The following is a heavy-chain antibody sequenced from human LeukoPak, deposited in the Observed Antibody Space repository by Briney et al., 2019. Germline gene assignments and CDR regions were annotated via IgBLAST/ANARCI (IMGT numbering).Heavy chain of an antibody. J-gene: IGHJ4*02. Sequence: GGSLRLSCAASGFTFNTYTMNWVRQAPGKGLEWVSYISGSSGIIDYADSVRGRFTISRDNAKNSLYLQMNSLRAEDTAVYYCARDSYGDYVIDYWGQGTLVTVSS. D-gene: IGHD4-17*01. V-gene: IGHV3-48*01. CDR1: GFTFNTYT. CDR2: ISGSSGII. CDR3: ARDSYGDYVIDY.